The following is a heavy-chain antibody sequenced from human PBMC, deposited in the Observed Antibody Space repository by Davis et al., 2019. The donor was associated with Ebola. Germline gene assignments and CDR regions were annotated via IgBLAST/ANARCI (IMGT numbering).Heavy chain of an antibody. V-gene: IGHV3-9*01. D-gene: IGHD3-22*01. J-gene: IGHJ4*02. CDR3: AKDITMIGKYYFDN. CDR2: ISSSSSTI. Sequence: GGSLRLSCAASGFTFDDYAMHWVRQAPGKGLEWVSYISSSSSTIYYADSVKGRFTISRDNAKNSLYLQMNSLRAEDTAFYYCAKDITMIGKYYFDNWGQGTLVTVSS. CDR1: GFTFDDYA.